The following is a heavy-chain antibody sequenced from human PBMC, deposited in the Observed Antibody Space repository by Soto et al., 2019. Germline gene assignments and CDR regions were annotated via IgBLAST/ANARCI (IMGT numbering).Heavy chain of an antibody. J-gene: IGHJ4*02. CDR1: GYSFAGYW. D-gene: IGHD5-18*01. V-gene: IGHV5-10-1*01. CDR2: IDPSDSQT. Sequence: GESLKISCTGSGYSFAGYWITWVRQKPGKGLEWMGRIDPSDSQTYYSPSFRGHVTISVTKSITTVFLQWSSLRASDTAMYYCARQIYDSDTGPNFQYYFDSWGQGTPVTVSS. CDR3: ARQIYDSDTGPNFQYYFDS.